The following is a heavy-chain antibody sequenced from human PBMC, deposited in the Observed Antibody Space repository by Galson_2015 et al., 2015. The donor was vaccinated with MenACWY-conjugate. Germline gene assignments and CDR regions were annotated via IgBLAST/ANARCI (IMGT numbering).Heavy chain of an antibody. CDR1: GLTSSDYY. D-gene: IGHD6-13*01. V-gene: IGHV3-11*03. Sequence: SLRLSCAASGLTSSDYYMSWVRQAPGKGLEYISYISSSSRYTNYADSVKGRFTISRDNAKNSLYLQMNSLRAEGTAVYYCAGRYSISYYFDYWGQGTLVAVSS. J-gene: IGHJ4*02. CDR3: AGRYSISYYFDY. CDR2: ISSSSRYT.